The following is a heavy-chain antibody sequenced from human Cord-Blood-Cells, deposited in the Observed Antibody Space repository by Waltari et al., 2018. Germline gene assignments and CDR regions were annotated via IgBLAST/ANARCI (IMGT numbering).Heavy chain of an antibody. CDR1: GYTFTGSS. Sequence: QVQLVQSGAEVKKPGASVTVSCKASGYTFTGSSMTWVRTAPGQGLEWMGWINPNSGGTNYAQKFQGRVTMTRDTSISTAYMELSRLRSDDTAVYYCARLGKANWGAFDIWGQGTMVTVSS. V-gene: IGHV1-2*02. CDR2: INPNSGGT. J-gene: IGHJ3*02. CDR3: ARLGKANWGAFDI. D-gene: IGHD7-27*01.